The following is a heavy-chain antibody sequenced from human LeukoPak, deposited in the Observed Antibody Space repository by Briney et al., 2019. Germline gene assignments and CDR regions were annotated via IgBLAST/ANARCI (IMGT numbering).Heavy chain of an antibody. V-gene: IGHV4-39*01. CDR3: ARRRYYDGSGYLE. CDR2: IYYSGRT. J-gene: IGHJ1*01. D-gene: IGHD3-22*01. Sequence: SETLSLTCSVYGDSVSRSDSYWDWIRQPPGKGLEWIGTIYYSGRTYYSPSLKSRVTMSVDPSNNQLSLNLRSVTAADTAVYYCARRRYYDGSGYLEWGQGTLLSVSS. CDR1: GDSVSRSDSY.